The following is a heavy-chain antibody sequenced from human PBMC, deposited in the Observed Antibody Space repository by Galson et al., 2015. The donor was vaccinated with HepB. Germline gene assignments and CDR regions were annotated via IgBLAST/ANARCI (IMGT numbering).Heavy chain of an antibody. Sequence: SVKVSCKASGFTFTSSAVLWVRQARGQRLEWIGWIVVGSGNTNYAQKFQERVTITRDMSTSTAYMELSSLRSEDTAVYYCAAVGYCSSTSCYEVDYYYYYGMDVWGQGTTVTVSS. CDR1: GFTFTSSA. V-gene: IGHV1-58*01. CDR2: IVVGSGNT. D-gene: IGHD2-2*01. CDR3: AAVGYCSSTSCYEVDYYYYYGMDV. J-gene: IGHJ6*02.